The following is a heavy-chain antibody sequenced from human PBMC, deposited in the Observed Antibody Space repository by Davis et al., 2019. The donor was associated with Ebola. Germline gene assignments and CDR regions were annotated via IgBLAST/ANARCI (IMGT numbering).Heavy chain of an antibody. J-gene: IGHJ4*02. Sequence: ASVKVSCKASGYTFTAYHIHWVRQAPGQGLEWMGRMNPDGGGTNYARKFQGRVTMMRDTSISTAYMELSRLRSDDTAVYYCARLCSSSCPNDYWGQGTLVTVSS. CDR3: ARLCSSSCPNDY. CDR2: MNPDGGGT. D-gene: IGHD6-13*01. CDR1: GYTFTAYH. V-gene: IGHV1-2*06.